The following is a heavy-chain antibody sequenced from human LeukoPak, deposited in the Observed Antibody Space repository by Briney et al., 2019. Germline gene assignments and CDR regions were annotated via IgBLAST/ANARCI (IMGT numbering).Heavy chain of an antibody. D-gene: IGHD3-22*01. J-gene: IGHJ4*02. V-gene: IGHV3-23*01. CDR2: ISGSGGSA. CDR1: GFTFSSYG. CDR3: AKDPYDSSGYHYKPPDY. Sequence: PGGSLRLSCAASGFTFSSYGMSWVRQAPGKGLEWVSAISGSGGSAYYDYSATVRFTFSISNSKTTQTLQMKSLRPETTAASDCAKDPYDSSGYHYKPPDYWGQGTLVTVSS.